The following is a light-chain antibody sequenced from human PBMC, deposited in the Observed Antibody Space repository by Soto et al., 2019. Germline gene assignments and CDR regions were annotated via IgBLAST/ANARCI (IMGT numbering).Light chain of an antibody. CDR1: QSVSSSY. V-gene: IGKV3-20*01. J-gene: IGKJ5*01. CDR3: QQYGSSPH. CDR2: GAS. Sequence: EIVLTQSPCTLSLSPGERSTLSCMASQSVSSSYLAWYQQKPGQAPRLLIYGASSRATGIPDRFSGSGSGTDFTLTISRLEPEDFAVYYCQQYGSSPHFGQGTRLEIK.